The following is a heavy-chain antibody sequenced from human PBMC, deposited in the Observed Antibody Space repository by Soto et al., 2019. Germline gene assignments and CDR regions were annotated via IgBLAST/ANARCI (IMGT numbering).Heavy chain of an antibody. Sequence: QLQLQESGPGLVKPSETLSLTCTVSGGSISSSSYYWGWIRQPPGKGLEWIGSIYYSGSTYYNPSLKSRVTISVDTSKNQFSLKLSSVTAADTAVYYCARLPLDYSSGWLYFWFDPWGQGTLVTVSS. D-gene: IGHD6-19*01. CDR2: IYYSGST. J-gene: IGHJ5*02. CDR3: ARLPLDYSSGWLYFWFDP. V-gene: IGHV4-39*01. CDR1: GGSISSSSYY.